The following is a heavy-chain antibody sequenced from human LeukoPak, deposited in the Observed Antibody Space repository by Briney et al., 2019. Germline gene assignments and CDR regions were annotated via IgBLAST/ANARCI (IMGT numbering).Heavy chain of an antibody. Sequence: PGGSLRLSCAASGFTFSSYWMHWVGQAPGKGLVWVSRINSDGGSTSYADSVKGRFTISRDNAKNTLYLQMNSLRAEDTAVYYCARDRLSCSSTSCPPPWFDPWGQGTLVTVSS. CDR2: INSDGGST. J-gene: IGHJ5*02. CDR3: ARDRLSCSSTSCPPPWFDP. V-gene: IGHV3-74*01. D-gene: IGHD2-2*01. CDR1: GFTFSSYW.